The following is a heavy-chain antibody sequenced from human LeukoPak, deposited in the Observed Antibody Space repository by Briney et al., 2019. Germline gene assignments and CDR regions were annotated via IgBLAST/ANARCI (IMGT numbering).Heavy chain of an antibody. CDR1: GFTFSSHG. V-gene: IGHV3-23*01. CDR2: ISPNGVIT. Sequence: GGSLRLSCAASGFTFSSHGMNWVRQAPGRGLEWVSGISPNGVITYYADSVKGRFTISRDNSKGTVYLQMNSLRPEDTAVYYCAKDDAWLQYGNWGRGTLVTVSS. CDR3: AKDDAWLQYGN. J-gene: IGHJ4*02. D-gene: IGHD5-24*01.